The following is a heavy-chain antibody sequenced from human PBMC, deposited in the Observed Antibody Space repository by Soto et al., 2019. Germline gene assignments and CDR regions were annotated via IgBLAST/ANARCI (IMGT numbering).Heavy chain of an antibody. J-gene: IGHJ4*02. CDR3: AREVVLTEWYFDN. V-gene: IGHV3-30-3*01. Sequence: QVQVLESGGGVVQPGGSLRISSATSGFTFSDYSMHWLCQTPGKGLEWVAVTSSTGGTKFYADSVRGRFTVSRDNSKNTLYLHMNSLRPEDTAVYYCAREVVLTEWYFDNWGQGILVTVSS. CDR1: GFTFSDYS. D-gene: IGHD2-21*01. CDR2: TSSTGGTK.